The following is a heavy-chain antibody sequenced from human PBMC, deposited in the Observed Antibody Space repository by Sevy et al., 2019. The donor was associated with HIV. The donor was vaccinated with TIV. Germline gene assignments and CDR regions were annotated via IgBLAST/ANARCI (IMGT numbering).Heavy chain of an antibody. V-gene: IGHV3-7*01. D-gene: IGHD1-26*01. Sequence: GGSLRLSCAASGFTFSSYWMSWVRQAPGKGLEWVANIKQDGSEKYYVDSVKGRFTISRDNSKNTLYLQMNSLRAEDTAVYYCARGIVGATIYYFDYWGQGTLVTVSS. J-gene: IGHJ4*02. CDR1: GFTFSSYW. CDR2: IKQDGSEK. CDR3: ARGIVGATIYYFDY.